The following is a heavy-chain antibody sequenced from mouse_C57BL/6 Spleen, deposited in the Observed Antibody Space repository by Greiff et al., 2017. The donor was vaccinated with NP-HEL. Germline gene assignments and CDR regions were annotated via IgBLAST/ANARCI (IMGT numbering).Heavy chain of an antibody. CDR2: INPNNGGT. CDR1: GYTFTDYN. CDR3: AARKRGYYYGEYFDV. Sequence: EVQLQQSGPELVKPGASVKIPCKASGYTFTDYNMDWVKQSHGKSLEWIGDINPNNGGTIYNQKFKGKATLTVDKSSSTAYMELRSLTSEDTAVYYCAARKRGYYYGEYFDVWGTGTTVTVSS. V-gene: IGHV1-18*01. D-gene: IGHD1-1*01. J-gene: IGHJ1*03.